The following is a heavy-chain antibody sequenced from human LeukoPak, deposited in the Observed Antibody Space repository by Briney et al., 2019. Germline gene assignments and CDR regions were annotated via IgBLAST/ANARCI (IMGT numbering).Heavy chain of an antibody. Sequence: ASVKVSCKASGYTFTDYYILWVRQAPGQGLEWMGRINPNSGGTNYAQKFQGRVTMTRDTSISTAYMEMSSLRSDDTAVYYCARGTGVLTGYYLFAYWGQGTLVTVSS. CDR2: INPNSGGT. D-gene: IGHD3-9*01. V-gene: IGHV1-2*06. J-gene: IGHJ4*02. CDR3: ARGTGVLTGYYLFAY. CDR1: GYTFTDYY.